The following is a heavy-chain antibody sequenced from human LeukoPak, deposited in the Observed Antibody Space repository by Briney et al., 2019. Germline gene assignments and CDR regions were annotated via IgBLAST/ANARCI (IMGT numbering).Heavy chain of an antibody. CDR2: ISYDGSNK. J-gene: IGHJ4*02. Sequence: PGGSLRLSCAASGFTFSSYAMHWVRQAPGKGLEWVAVISYDGSNKYYADSVKGRFTISRDNSKNTLYLQMNSLRAEDTAVYYCARDWRETSYVAMTTVTKLDYWGQGTLVTVSS. CDR1: GFTFSSYA. CDR3: ARDWRETSYVAMTTVTKLDY. V-gene: IGHV3-30-3*01. D-gene: IGHD4-17*01.